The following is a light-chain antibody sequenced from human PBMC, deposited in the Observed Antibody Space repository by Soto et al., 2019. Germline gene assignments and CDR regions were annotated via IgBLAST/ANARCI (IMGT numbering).Light chain of an antibody. V-gene: IGKV3-11*01. CDR3: QQRSNWPPIT. Sequence: IVLTQSPATLSFSPGEIATLSCSASHSVSSDLAWYQQKPVQAPRLLIYDASNRATGIPARFSGSGSGTDFTLTISSLEAEDFAVYYCQQRSNWPPITFGQGTRLEIK. J-gene: IGKJ5*01. CDR2: DAS. CDR1: HSVSSD.